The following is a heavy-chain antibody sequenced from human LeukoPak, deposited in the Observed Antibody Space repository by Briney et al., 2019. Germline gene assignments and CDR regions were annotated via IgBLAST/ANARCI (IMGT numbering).Heavy chain of an antibody. J-gene: IGHJ3*02. V-gene: IGHV4-39*01. D-gene: IGHD5-18*01. CDR3: ARHRTAINRYGPYDAFDI. CDR2: IYYSGGT. Sequence: SETLSLTCIVSGVSISSGDYYWGWIRQPPGKGLEWIGSIYYSGGTYYNTPLKSRVTISEDTSMNQFSLKLSFVTAADSAVYYCARHRTAINRYGPYDAFDIWGRGTMVTVSS. CDR1: GVSISSGDYY.